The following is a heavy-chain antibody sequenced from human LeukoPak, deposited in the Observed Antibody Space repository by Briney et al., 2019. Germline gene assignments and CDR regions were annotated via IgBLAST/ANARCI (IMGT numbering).Heavy chain of an antibody. V-gene: IGHV1-69*04. Sequence: SVKVSCKASGGTFSSYAISWVRQAPGQGLEWMGRVIPILGIANYAQKFQGRVTITADKSTSTAYMELSSLRSKDTAVYYCARDGKDANNYAYWGQGTLVTVSS. D-gene: IGHD5-24*01. CDR2: VIPILGIA. CDR1: GGTFSSYA. CDR3: ARDGKDANNYAY. J-gene: IGHJ4*02.